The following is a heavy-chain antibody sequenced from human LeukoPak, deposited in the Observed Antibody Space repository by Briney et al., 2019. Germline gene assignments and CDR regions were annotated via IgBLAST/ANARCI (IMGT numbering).Heavy chain of an antibody. J-gene: IGHJ6*02. Sequence: PGGSLRLSCAASGFTFSSYAMHWVRQAPGKGLEWVAVISYDGSNKYYADSVKGRFTISRDNSKNTLYPQMNSLRAEDTAVYYCARDQVVVVPAAIGGAYYYYYGMDVWGQGTTVTVSS. CDR1: GFTFSSYA. CDR3: ARDQVVVVPAAIGGAYYYYYGMDV. V-gene: IGHV3-30-3*01. CDR2: ISYDGSNK. D-gene: IGHD2-2*02.